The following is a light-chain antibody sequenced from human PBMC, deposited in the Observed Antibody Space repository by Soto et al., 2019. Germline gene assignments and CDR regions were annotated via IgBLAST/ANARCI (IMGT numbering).Light chain of an antibody. CDR3: SSYSSTGTLYV. V-gene: IGLV2-14*01. CDR2: EAI. J-gene: IGLJ1*01. CDR1: SSDIGLHNY. Sequence: QSVLTQRASVSGSPGQSITISCTGTSSDIGLHNYVSWYQQHPGKAPQLLIYEAIHRPSGVSNRFSGSKSGYAASLTISGLQAEDEADYYCSSYSSTGTLYVFGTGTKVTVL.